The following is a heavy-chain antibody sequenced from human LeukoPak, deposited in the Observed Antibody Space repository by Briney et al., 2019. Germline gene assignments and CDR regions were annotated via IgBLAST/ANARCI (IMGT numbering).Heavy chain of an antibody. D-gene: IGHD2-15*01. V-gene: IGHV3-53*01. J-gene: IGHJ6*02. Sequence: GGSLRLSCAASGFTVSSNYMSWVRQAPGKGLEWVSVIYGGGSTYYADSVKGRFTISRDNSKNTLYLQMNSLRAEDTAVYYCARDHPYCSGGSCYSAYYYYGMDVWGQGTTVTVSS. CDR1: GFTVSSNY. CDR2: IYGGGST. CDR3: ARDHPYCSGGSCYSAYYYYGMDV.